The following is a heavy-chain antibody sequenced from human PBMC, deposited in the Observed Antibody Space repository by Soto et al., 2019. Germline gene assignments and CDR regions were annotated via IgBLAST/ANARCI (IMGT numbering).Heavy chain of an antibody. D-gene: IGHD3-10*01. CDR2: ISSSSSYI. V-gene: IGHV3-21*01. CDR3: ARASVWFGELNDWFDP. CDR1: GFTFSSYS. J-gene: IGHJ5*02. Sequence: GGSLRLSCAASGFTFSSYSMNWVRQAPGKGLEWVSSISSSSSYIYYADSVKGRFTISRDNAKNSLYLQMNSLRAEDTAVYYCARASVWFGELNDWFDPWGQGTLVTVSS.